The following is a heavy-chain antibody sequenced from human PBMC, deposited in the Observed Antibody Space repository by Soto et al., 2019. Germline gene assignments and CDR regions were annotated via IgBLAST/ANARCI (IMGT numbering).Heavy chain of an antibody. CDR2: IFYSGIT. D-gene: IGHD2-8*01. V-gene: IGHV4-31*03. J-gene: IGHJ4*02. CDR3: ARCYYNSYVYGY. Sequence: TLSLTCKGSCGCITRGGCYCGWIRQHPGTGLEWIWNIFYSGITYYNPSLKSRVTISLDTSKNQFCLNLSSVTAADTAVYFFARCYYNSYVYGYWGQGTLGTGSS. CDR1: CGCITRGGCY.